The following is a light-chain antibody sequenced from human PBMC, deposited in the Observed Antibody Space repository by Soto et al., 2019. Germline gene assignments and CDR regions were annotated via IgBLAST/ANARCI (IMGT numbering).Light chain of an antibody. CDR1: QSVNNN. V-gene: IGKV3D-15*01. CDR3: QHHNDWVKT. CDR2: YAS. Sequence: EIVMTQSPATLSVSPGDTATLSCRASQSVNNNLAWYQQKPGQPPRLLMYYASTRATGIPARFSGNGSGTEFTLTISSLQSEDFAVYYCQHHNDWVKTFGQGTKLEI. J-gene: IGKJ2*01.